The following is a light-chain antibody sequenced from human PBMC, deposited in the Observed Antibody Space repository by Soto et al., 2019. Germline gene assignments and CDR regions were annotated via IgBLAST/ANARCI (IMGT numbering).Light chain of an antibody. CDR1: QSVSSY. Sequence: EIVLTQSPATLSLSPGERATLSCRASQSVSSYLAWYQQKPGQAPRLLIYDASNRASGIPARFSGSGSGADFTLTISSLEPEDFAVYYCQQRYSSWTFGQGTRVEI. CDR2: DAS. V-gene: IGKV3-11*01. CDR3: QQRYSSWT. J-gene: IGKJ1*01.